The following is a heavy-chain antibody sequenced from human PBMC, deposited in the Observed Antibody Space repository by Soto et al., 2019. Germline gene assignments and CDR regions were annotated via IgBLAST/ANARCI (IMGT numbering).Heavy chain of an antibody. Sequence: QVHLQASGPGLIKPSGTLSLTCAVSGGSISSNWWSWVRQPPGKGLEWIGEIYHSGSTNYNPSLMNRVTMSMDKSQNHLSLNLNSVTAADTAVYYCARHIAVSGTRGFDFWGRGTLVTVSS. CDR3: ARHIAVSGTRGFDF. V-gene: IGHV4-4*02. CDR1: GGSISSNW. J-gene: IGHJ4*02. CDR2: IYHSGST. D-gene: IGHD6-19*01.